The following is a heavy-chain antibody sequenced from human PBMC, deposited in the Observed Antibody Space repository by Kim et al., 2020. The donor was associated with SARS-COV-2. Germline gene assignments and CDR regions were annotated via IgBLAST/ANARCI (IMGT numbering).Heavy chain of an antibody. CDR2: INPSGGST. CDR1: GYTFTSYY. V-gene: IGHV1-46*01. D-gene: IGHD6-19*01. CDR3: AREAVAEPGTNDAFDI. Sequence: ASVKVSCKASGYTFTSYYMHWVRQAPGQGLEWMGIINPSGGSTSYAQKFQGRVTMTRDTSTSTVYMELSSLRSEDTAVYYCAREAVAEPGTNDAFDIWGQGTMVTVSS. J-gene: IGHJ3*02.